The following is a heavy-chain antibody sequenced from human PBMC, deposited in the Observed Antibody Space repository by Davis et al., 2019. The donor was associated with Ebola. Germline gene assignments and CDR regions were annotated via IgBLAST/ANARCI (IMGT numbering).Heavy chain of an antibody. Sequence: GESLKISCAASGFTFSSYGMHWVRQAPGKGLEWVSAISGSGGSTYYADSVKGRFTISRDNSKNTLYLQMNSLRAEDTAVYYCAKTGSMVRGVLRGWFDPWGQGTLVTVSS. D-gene: IGHD3-10*01. CDR3: AKTGSMVRGVLRGWFDP. CDR1: GFTFSSYG. V-gene: IGHV3-23*01. J-gene: IGHJ5*02. CDR2: ISGSGGST.